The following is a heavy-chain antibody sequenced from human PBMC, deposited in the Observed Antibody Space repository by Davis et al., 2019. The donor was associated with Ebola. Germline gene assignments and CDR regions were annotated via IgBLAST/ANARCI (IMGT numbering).Heavy chain of an antibody. CDR2: ISSSSSTI. Sequence: GGSLRLSCAASGFTVSSNYMSWVRQAPGKGLEWVSYISSSSSTIYYADSVKGRFTISRDNAKKSLYLQMNSLRDEDTALYYCACTIFGTMGNFDYWGQGTLVTVS. CDR3: ACTIFGTMGNFDY. D-gene: IGHD3-3*01. V-gene: IGHV3-48*02. J-gene: IGHJ4*02. CDR1: GFTVSSNY.